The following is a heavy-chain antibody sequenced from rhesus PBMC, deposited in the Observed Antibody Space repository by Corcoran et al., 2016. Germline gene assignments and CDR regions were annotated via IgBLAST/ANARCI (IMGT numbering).Heavy chain of an antibody. CDR2: IFGSIGST. CDR1: GGSISGGYG. D-gene: IGHD6-31*01. V-gene: IGHV4S7*01. J-gene: IGHJ4*01. CDR3: ARESSSGHYFDY. Sequence: QLQLQESGPGLVKPSETLSLTCAVSGGSISGGYGWSWIRQPPGKGLEWIGHIFGSIGSTYYNPSLKSRVTISTDTSKNKFSLKLRSVTAADTAVYYCARESSSGHYFDYWGQGVLVTVSS.